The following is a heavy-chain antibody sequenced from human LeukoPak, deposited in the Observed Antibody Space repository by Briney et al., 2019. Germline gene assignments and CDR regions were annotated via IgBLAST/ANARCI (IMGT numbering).Heavy chain of an antibody. CDR1: GYTFTNYA. CDR2: ISAYNGNT. J-gene: IGHJ3*02. Sequence: GASVKVSCKASGYTFTNYAMNWVRQAPGQGLEWMGWISAYNGNTDFAQKVQGRVTLATDTSTSTAYVELRSLSSDDTAVYYCARGGSRSRRGEDAFDIWGQGTMVTVSS. CDR3: ARGGSRSRRGEDAFDI. D-gene: IGHD3-10*01. V-gene: IGHV1-18*01.